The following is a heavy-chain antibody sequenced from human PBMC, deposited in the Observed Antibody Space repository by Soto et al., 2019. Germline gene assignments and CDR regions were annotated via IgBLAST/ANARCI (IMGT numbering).Heavy chain of an antibody. V-gene: IGHV3-9*01. D-gene: IGHD6-19*01. CDR1: GFTFDDYA. CDR3: AKGFYRSGWYEYFQH. J-gene: IGHJ1*01. Sequence: EVQLVESGGGLVQPGRSLRLSCAASGFTFDDYAMHWVRQAPGKGLEWVSGISWNSGSIGYADSVKGRFTISRDKAKNSLYLQKERLRTEGKALYFCAKGFYRSGWYEYFQHWGQGTLVTVSS. CDR2: ISWNSGSI.